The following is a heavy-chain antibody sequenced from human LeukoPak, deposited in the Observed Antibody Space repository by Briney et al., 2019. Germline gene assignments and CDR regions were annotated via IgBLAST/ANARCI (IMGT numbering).Heavy chain of an antibody. V-gene: IGHV3-23*01. CDR3: ARHPRAYCSSTSCYAFDI. Sequence: GGSLRLSCAASGFTFSSYAMSWVRQAPGKGLEWVSAISGSGGSTYYADSVKGRFTISRDNSKNTAYLQMNSLRAEDTAVYYCARHPRAYCSSTSCYAFDIWGQGTMVTVSS. J-gene: IGHJ3*02. D-gene: IGHD2-2*01. CDR2: ISGSGGST. CDR1: GFTFSSYA.